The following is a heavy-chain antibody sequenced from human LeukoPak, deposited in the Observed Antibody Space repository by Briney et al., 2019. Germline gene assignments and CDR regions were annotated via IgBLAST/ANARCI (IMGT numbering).Heavy chain of an antibody. V-gene: IGHV3-9*01. CDR3: AKDIGGGAVAGTGYYGMDV. D-gene: IGHD6-19*01. CDR2: ISWNSGSI. CDR1: GFTFDDYA. J-gene: IGHJ6*02. Sequence: PGRSLRLSCAASGFTFDDYAMHWVRQAPGKGLEWVSGISWNSGSIGYADPVKGRFTISRDNAKNSLYLQMNSLRAEDTALYYCAKDIGGGAVAGTGYYGMDVWGQGTTVTVSS.